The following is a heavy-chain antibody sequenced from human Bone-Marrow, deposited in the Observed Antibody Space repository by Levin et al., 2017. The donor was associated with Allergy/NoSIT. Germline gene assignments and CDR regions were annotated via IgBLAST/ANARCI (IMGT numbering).Heavy chain of an antibody. D-gene: IGHD2-15*01. CDR3: TKKKRGHRGWFDP. CDR2: IKSKTDGGTT. J-gene: IGHJ5*02. Sequence: GGSLRLSCAASGFTFSNAWMSWVRQAPGKGLEWVGRIKSKTDGGTTDYAAPVKGRFTISRDDSKNTLYLQMNSLKTEDTAVYYCTKKKRGHRGWFDPWGQGTLVTVSS. CDR1: GFTFSNAW. V-gene: IGHV3-15*01.